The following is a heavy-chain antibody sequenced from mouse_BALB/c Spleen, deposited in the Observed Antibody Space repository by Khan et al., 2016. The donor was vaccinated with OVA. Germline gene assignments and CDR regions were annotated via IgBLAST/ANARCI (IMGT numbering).Heavy chain of an antibody. CDR3: AKCAPDYYSMDY. Sequence: QVQLKESGPGLVAPSQSLSITCTVSGFSLSSNGVSWVRQPPGKGLEWLGVIWGDGSTNYHSTLKSRLIISKDNSKSQVFLKLNSLQTDATATYYCAKCAPDYYSMDYWCQGTSVTVSS. J-gene: IGHJ4*01. CDR1: GFSLSSNG. V-gene: IGHV2-3*01. CDR2: IWGDGST.